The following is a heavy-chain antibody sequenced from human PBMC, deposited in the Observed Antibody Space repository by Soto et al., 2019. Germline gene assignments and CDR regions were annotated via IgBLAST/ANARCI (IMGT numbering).Heavy chain of an antibody. CDR3: ARVSSSSGFRYYYYYMDV. CDR2: IYYSGST. Sequence: SETLSLTCTVSGGSISSYYWSWIRQPPGKGLEWIGYIYYSGSTNYNPSLKSRVTISVDTSKNQFSLKLSSVTAADTAVYYCARVSSSSGFRYYYYYMDVWGKGTTVTVSS. V-gene: IGHV4-59*01. CDR1: GGSISSYY. D-gene: IGHD6-6*01. J-gene: IGHJ6*03.